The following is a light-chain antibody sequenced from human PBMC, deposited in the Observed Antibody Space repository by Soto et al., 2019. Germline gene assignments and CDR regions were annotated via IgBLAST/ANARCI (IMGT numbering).Light chain of an antibody. CDR3: QRSFSTPLT. CDR1: QSISSY. J-gene: IGKJ4*01. V-gene: IGKV1-39*01. CDR2: AAS. Sequence: DIQMTQSPSSLSASLGDRATITCRASQSISSYLHWYQQKKGKAPKLLIYAASSWQSGVPSRFSGSGSGTDFTLTISSLQPEDFATYYCQRSFSTPLTFGGGTKVEIK.